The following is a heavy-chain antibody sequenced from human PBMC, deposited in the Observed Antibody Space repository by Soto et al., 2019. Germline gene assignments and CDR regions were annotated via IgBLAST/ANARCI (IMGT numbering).Heavy chain of an antibody. CDR3: ARGQRFSDWFDP. CDR2: IYSSGST. Sequence: SETLSLTCTVSGVPINSDFWSWFRQPPGEGLEWIGRIYSSGSTNYNPSLKSRVTISLDTSMNYFSLRLSSVTAADTAVYYCARGQRFSDWFDPWGQGTLVTVSS. D-gene: IGHD3-3*01. V-gene: IGHV4-4*07. J-gene: IGHJ5*02. CDR1: GVPINSDF.